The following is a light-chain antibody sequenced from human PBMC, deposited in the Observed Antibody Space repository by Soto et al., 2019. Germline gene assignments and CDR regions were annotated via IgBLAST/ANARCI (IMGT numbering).Light chain of an antibody. CDR2: DAS. V-gene: IGKV3-11*01. Sequence: EIVMTQAPATLSVSPGERCTLSCRASQSIPANLAWYQQKPRQAPRLLIYDASNRATAIPASLSGSGSGTDFTLIISSREPEEFTIEYCQQRCTWITFGHRTGLEI. J-gene: IGKJ5*01. CDR1: QSIPAN. CDR3: QQRCTWIT.